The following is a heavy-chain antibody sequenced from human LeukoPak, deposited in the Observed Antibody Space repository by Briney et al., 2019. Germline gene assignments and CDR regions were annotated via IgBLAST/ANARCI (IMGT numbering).Heavy chain of an antibody. CDR3: ARAGAGGGDFDY. CDR2: IYYSGST. CDR1: GGSINTYY. Sequence: PSETLSLTCSVSGGSINTYYWSWIRQPPGKGLEWIGYIYYSGSTNYNPSLKSRVTISVDTSKNRFSLRLNSVTAADTAVYYCARAGAGGGDFDYWGQGTLVTVSS. J-gene: IGHJ4*02. V-gene: IGHV4-59*01. D-gene: IGHD2-21*01.